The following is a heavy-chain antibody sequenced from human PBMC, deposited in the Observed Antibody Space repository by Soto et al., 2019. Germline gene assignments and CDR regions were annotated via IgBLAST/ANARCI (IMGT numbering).Heavy chain of an antibody. J-gene: IGHJ4*02. V-gene: IGHV3-23*01. CDR3: AKPGLITMVRGVIVPPYDY. D-gene: IGHD3-10*01. CDR1: GSTFSSYA. Sequence: GGSLRLSCAASGSTFSSYAMSWVRQAPGKGLEWVSAISGSGGSTYYADSVKGRFTISRDNSKNTLYLQMNSLRAEDTAVYYCAKPGLITMVRGVIVPPYDYWGQGTLVTVSS. CDR2: ISGSGGST.